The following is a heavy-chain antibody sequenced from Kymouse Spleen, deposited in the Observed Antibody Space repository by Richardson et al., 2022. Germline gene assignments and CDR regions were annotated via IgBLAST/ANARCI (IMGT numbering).Heavy chain of an antibody. CDR1: GFTFSSYG. D-gene: IGHD1-26*01. V-gene: IGHV3-30*18. Sequence: QVQLVESGGGVVQPGRSLRLSCAASGFTFSSYGMHWVRQAPGKGLEWVAVISYDGSNKYYADSVKGRFTISRDNSKNTLYLQMNSLRAEDTAVYYCAKEWGGSYSLYYYYGMDVWGQGTTVTVSS. CDR2: ISYDGSNK. CDR3: AKEWGGSYSLYYYYGMDV. J-gene: IGHJ6*02.